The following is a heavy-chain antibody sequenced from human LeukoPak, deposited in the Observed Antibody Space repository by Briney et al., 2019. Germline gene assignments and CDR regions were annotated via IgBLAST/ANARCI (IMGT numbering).Heavy chain of an antibody. CDR3: ARDDILVRGVNFDY. D-gene: IGHD3-10*01. V-gene: IGHV4-38-2*02. J-gene: IGHJ4*02. CDR2: IYHSGST. Sequence: SETLSLTCTVSGYSISSGYYWGWIRQPPGKGLEWIGSIYHSGSTYYNPSLKSRVTISVDTSKNQFSLKLSSVTAADTAVYYCARDDILVRGVNFDYWGQGTLVTVTS. CDR1: GYSISSGYY.